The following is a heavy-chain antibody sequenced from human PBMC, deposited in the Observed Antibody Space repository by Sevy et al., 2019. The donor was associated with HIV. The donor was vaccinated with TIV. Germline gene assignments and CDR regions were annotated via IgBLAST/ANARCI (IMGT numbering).Heavy chain of an antibody. V-gene: IGHV3-49*04. CDR1: GFTFGDYC. Sequence: GGTLRLSCTASGFTFGDYCMSWVRQAPGKGLELVVFLNSYVYVGTVYHAASVRGGFIILRDDSKTIAYLQMNDPKTEDTGVYYCTRWKAAQSIFDYWGQGAMVTVSS. CDR2: LNSYVYVGTV. D-gene: IGHD6-13*01. J-gene: IGHJ4*02. CDR3: TRWKAAQSIFDY.